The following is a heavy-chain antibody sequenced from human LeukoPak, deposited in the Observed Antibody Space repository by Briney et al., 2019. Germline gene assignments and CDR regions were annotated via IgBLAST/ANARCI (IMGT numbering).Heavy chain of an antibody. J-gene: IGHJ4*02. Sequence: GGSLRLSCAASGFTFDDYAMHWVRQAPGKGLELVSGISWNSGSIGYADSVKGRFTISRDNAKNSLYLQMNSLRAEDTALYYCAKDISLDSSGYSTTFDYWGQGTLVTVSS. CDR2: ISWNSGSI. D-gene: IGHD3-22*01. CDR1: GFTFDDYA. V-gene: IGHV3-9*01. CDR3: AKDISLDSSGYSTTFDY.